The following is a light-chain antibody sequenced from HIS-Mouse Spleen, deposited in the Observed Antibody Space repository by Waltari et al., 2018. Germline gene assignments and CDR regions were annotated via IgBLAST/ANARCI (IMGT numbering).Light chain of an antibody. CDR2: DVS. J-gene: IGLJ2*01. V-gene: IGLV2-14*03. Sequence: QSALTQPASVSGSPGPSITISCTGTSSDVGGYNYVSWYQQHPGKAPKLMIYDVSNRPSGVSNRFSGSKSGNTTSLTISGLQAEDEADYYCSPYTSSSTLGVFGGGTKLTVL. CDR3: SPYTSSSTLGV. CDR1: SSDVGGYNY.